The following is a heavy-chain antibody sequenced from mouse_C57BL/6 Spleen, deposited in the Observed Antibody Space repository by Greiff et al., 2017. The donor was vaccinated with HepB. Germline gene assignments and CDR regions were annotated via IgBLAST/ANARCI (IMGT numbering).Heavy chain of an antibody. V-gene: IGHV7-3*01. CDR1: GFTFTDYY. Sequence: EVQLVESGGGLVQPGGSLSLSCAASGFTFTDYYMSWVRQPPGKALEWLGFIRNKANGYTTEYSASVKGRFTISRDNSQSILYLQMNALRAEDSATYYCARSPQLTGTLYYFDYWGQGTTLTVSS. J-gene: IGHJ2*01. CDR2: IRNKANGYTT. CDR3: ARSPQLTGTLYYFDY. D-gene: IGHD4-1*01.